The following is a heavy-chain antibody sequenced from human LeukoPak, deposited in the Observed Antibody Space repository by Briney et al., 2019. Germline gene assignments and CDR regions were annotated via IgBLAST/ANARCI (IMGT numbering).Heavy chain of an antibody. CDR2: ISYDGSNK. CDR3: AWLLAYCGGDCYGGFDY. Sequence: PGGSLLLSCAASGFTFSSYGMHWVRQAPGKGLEWVAVISYDGSNKYYADSVKGRFTISRDNSKNTLYLQMNSLGAEDTAVYYCAWLLAYCGGDCYGGFDYWGQGTLVTVSS. D-gene: IGHD2-21*02. V-gene: IGHV3-30*03. J-gene: IGHJ4*02. CDR1: GFTFSSYG.